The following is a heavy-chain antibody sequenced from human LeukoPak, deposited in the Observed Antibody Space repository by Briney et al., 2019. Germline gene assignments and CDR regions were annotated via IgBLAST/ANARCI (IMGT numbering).Heavy chain of an antibody. CDR1: GGSISSYY. V-gene: IGHV4-4*07. J-gene: IGHJ5*02. CDR3: ARDRSSAGAQSNWFDP. D-gene: IGHD6-6*01. CDR2: IYTSGST. Sequence: SETLSLTCTVSGGSISSYYCSWIRQPAGKGLEWIGRIYTSGSTNYNPSLKSRVTMSVDTSKNQFSLKLSSVTAADTAVYYCARDRSSAGAQSNWFDPWGQGTLVTVSS.